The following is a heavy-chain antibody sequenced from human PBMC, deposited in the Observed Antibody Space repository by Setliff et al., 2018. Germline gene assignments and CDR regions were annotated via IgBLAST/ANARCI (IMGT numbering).Heavy chain of an antibody. J-gene: IGHJ6*03. Sequence: ASVKVSCKASGYTFTSYDINWVRQATGQGLEWMGWMNPTSGNTDYAQNFQGRVTMTADTSTSTAYMELRSLTSEDTAVYYCARNALTGTTRKYYYYMDVWGQGTMVTVS. D-gene: IGHD1-7*01. V-gene: IGHV1-8*01. CDR2: MNPTSGNT. CDR1: GYTFTSYD. CDR3: ARNALTGTTRKYYYYMDV.